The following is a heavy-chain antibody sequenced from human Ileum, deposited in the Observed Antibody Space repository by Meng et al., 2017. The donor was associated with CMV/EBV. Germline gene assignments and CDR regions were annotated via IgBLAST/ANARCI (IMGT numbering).Heavy chain of an antibody. CDR3: ARGGGASTVSSLDY. CDR2: INNDGTII. V-gene: IGHV3-74*01. CDR1: GVTMRSSW. Sequence: GVTMRSSWMHWCRPAPGKGLLGVSLINNDGTIINYADSVKGRFPISRDNAKNTLYLQVSSLRVEDTAVYYCARGGGASTVSSLDYWGQGTLVTVSS. D-gene: IGHD3-16*01. J-gene: IGHJ4*02.